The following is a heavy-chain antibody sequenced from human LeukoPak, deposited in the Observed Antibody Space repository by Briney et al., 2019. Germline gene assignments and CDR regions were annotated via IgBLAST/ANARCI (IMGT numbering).Heavy chain of an antibody. V-gene: IGHV3-53*01. Sequence: PGGSLRLSCAASGFTVSSNYMSWVRQAPGKGLEWVSVIYSSGSTYYADSVKGRFTISRDDSRDTLYLQMNSLKAEDTAVYYCAKDAFSYNGVFDPSDIWGQGTMVTVSS. CDR2: IYSSGST. CDR3: AKDAFSYNGVFDPSDI. D-gene: IGHD3-3*01. J-gene: IGHJ3*02. CDR1: GFTVSSNY.